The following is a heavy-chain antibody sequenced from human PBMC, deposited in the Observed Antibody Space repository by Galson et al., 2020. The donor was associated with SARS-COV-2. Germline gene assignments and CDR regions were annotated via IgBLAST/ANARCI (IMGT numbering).Heavy chain of an antibody. CDR1: GYKFRHYG. CDR2: SSGDNGNT. J-gene: IGHJ4*02. Sequence: DSVKVPCKDSGYKFRHYGISWVRQAPGQGLEWMGWSSGDNGNTNYAQKFQGRVTLTTETSTSTAYMELSSLRADDTAVYYCARDDGCEHFPQGSSSYYCGQGTLVTVSS. CDR3: ARDDGCEHFPQGSSSYY. D-gene: IGHD3-3*02. V-gene: IGHV1-18*01.